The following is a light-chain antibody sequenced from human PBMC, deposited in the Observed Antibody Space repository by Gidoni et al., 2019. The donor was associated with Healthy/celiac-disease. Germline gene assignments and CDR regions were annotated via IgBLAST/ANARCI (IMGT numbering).Light chain of an antibody. CDR2: DAS. CDR1: ESVSSY. V-gene: IGKV3-11*01. Sequence: EIVLTQSPATLSLSPGERATLSCRASESVSSYLAWYQQKPGQAPRLLIYDASNRATGIPARFSVSVSGTDFTLTISSLEPEDFAVYYCHQRSNWPPITFGQRTRLEIK. CDR3: HQRSNWPPIT. J-gene: IGKJ5*01.